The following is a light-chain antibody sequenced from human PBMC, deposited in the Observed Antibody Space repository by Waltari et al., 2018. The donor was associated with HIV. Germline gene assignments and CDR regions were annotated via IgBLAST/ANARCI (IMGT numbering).Light chain of an antibody. V-gene: IGLV2-8*01. CDR2: EVT. J-gene: IGLJ2*01. Sequence: QSALTQPPSASGSPGQAVTISCTGTSSDVGGHSYVSWYQQHPGKAPKLIISEVTKRPSWVPVRFSGSKACNPSCLTVSVLQAEDEGDYFCSSYSGRNRSVIFGGGTRVTVL. CDR3: SSYSGRNRSVI. CDR1: SSDVGGHSY.